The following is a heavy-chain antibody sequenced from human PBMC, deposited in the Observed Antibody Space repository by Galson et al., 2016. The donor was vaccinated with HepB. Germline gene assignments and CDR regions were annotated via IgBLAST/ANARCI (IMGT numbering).Heavy chain of an antibody. Sequence: SETLSLTCTVSGGSIKSYYWNWIRQPPGKGLEWIGYIYDSGSTKYNPSLKSRPTISVDTSKNQFSLKLRSVTAADTAVYYCARGTTIGFLFPDHFGDWGQGNLVTVAS. CDR3: ARGTTIGFLFPDHFGD. V-gene: IGHV4-59*01. J-gene: IGHJ4*02. CDR1: GGSIKSYY. D-gene: IGHD1-1*01. CDR2: IYDSGST.